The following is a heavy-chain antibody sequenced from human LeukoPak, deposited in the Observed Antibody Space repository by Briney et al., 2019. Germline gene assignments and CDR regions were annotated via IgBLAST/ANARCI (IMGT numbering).Heavy chain of an antibody. J-gene: IGHJ4*02. Sequence: GGSLRLSCAASGFTFSSYGMHWVRQAPGKGLEWVAVISYDGSNKYYADSVKGRFTISRDNSKNTLYLQMNSLRAEDTAVYYCARGGGGVIAAAVLWGQGTLVTVSS. V-gene: IGHV3-30*03. CDR3: ARGGGGVIAAAVL. D-gene: IGHD6-13*01. CDR1: GFTFSSYG. CDR2: ISYDGSNK.